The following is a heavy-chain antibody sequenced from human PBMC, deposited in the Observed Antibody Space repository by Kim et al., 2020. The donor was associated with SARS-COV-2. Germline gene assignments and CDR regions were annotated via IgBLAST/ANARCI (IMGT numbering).Heavy chain of an antibody. CDR3: ARAKDIAVAGTDAFDI. Sequence: SETLSLTCTVSGGSISSYYWSWIRQPPGKGLEWIGYIYYSGSTNYNPSLKSRVTISVDTSKNQFSLKLSSVTAADTAVYYCARAKDIAVAGTDAFDIWGQGTMVTVSS. D-gene: IGHD6-19*01. CDR1: GGSISSYY. CDR2: IYYSGST. V-gene: IGHV4-59*13. J-gene: IGHJ3*02.